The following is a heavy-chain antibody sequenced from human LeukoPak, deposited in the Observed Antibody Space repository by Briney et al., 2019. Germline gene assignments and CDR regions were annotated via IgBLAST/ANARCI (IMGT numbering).Heavy chain of an antibody. D-gene: IGHD1-7*01. CDR3: AREILELGRWVLFDP. Sequence: PSETLSLTCTVSGGSTSSSSYYWGWVRQPPGKVLEWIGSIYHSGRTYCNPSLKSRVTISVDTSKNQFSLKLSSVTAADTAVYYCAREILELGRWVLFDPWGQGTLVTVSS. CDR1: GGSTSSSSYY. J-gene: IGHJ5*02. V-gene: IGHV4-39*07. CDR2: IYHSGRT.